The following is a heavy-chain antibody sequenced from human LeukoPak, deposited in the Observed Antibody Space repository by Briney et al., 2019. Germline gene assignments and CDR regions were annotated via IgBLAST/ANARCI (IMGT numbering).Heavy chain of an antibody. Sequence: GGSLRLSCAASGFTFSSYSMNWVRRAPGKGLEWVSKISGSSITIYYADSVKGRFTISRDNAKNSLYLQLNSLRDEDTAVYYCSFSGNYGVYWGQGTLVTVSS. CDR2: ISGSSITI. V-gene: IGHV3-48*02. J-gene: IGHJ4*02. D-gene: IGHD4-11*01. CDR3: SFSGNYGVY. CDR1: GFTFSSYS.